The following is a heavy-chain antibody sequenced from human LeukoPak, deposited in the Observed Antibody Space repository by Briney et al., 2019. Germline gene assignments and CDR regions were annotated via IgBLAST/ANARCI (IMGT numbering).Heavy chain of an antibody. CDR2: IYYSGST. Sequence: SETLSLTCTVSGGSISSYYWSWIRQPPGKGLEWIGYIYYSGSTNYNPSLKSRVTISVDTSKNQFSLKLSSVTAADTAVYYCARAIFGVVNRDAFDIWGQGTMVTVSS. CDR3: ARAIFGVVNRDAFDI. J-gene: IGHJ3*02. D-gene: IGHD3-3*01. CDR1: GGSISSYY. V-gene: IGHV4-59*08.